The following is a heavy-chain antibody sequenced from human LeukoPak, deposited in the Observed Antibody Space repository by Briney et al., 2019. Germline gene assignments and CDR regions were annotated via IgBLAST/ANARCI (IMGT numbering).Heavy chain of an antibody. J-gene: IGHJ6*02. Sequence: SETLSLTCSLSGDSSSSNYWNWIRQRPGRGLEWIGHIHSSGTTSYNASLKSRLTISLDTSKVQVSLSLTSVTAADTAVYYCARRGNRYYYGLDVWGQGTTVTVSS. CDR3: ARRGNRYYYGLDV. D-gene: IGHD3-16*02. CDR1: GDSSSSNY. CDR2: IHSSGTT. V-gene: IGHV4-59*01.